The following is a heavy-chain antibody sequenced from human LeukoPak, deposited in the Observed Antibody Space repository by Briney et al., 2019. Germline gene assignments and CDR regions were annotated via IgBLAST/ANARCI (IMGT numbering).Heavy chain of an antibody. V-gene: IGHV4-39*01. CDR3: ARLAHSSGYLAFDY. Sequence: SETLPLICSVSGGSIGSRYHYWGWIRQPPGKGLEWIGSIEYSGSTYYNPPLKSRVIMSVDTSKKQFSLKVTSVTAADTAVYYCARLAHSSGYLAFDYWGQGTLVTVSS. CDR1: GGSIGSRYHY. J-gene: IGHJ4*02. D-gene: IGHD6-19*01. CDR2: IEYSGST.